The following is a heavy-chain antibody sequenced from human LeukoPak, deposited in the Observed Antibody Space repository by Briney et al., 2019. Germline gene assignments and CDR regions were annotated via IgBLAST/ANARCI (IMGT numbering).Heavy chain of an antibody. Sequence: GWSLRLSCAASGFTFSSYAMSWVRQAPGKGLEWVSAISGSGGSTYYADSVKGRFTISRDNSKNTLYLQMNSLRAEDTAVYYSAKDVLLWFGELLSDLVGYFDYWGQGTLVTVSS. CDR2: ISGSGGST. D-gene: IGHD3-10*01. J-gene: IGHJ4*02. CDR1: GFTFSSYA. V-gene: IGHV3-23*01. CDR3: AKDVLLWFGELLSDLVGYFDY.